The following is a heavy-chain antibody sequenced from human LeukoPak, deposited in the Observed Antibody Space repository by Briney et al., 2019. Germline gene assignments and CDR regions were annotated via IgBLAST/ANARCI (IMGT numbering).Heavy chain of an antibody. V-gene: IGHV3-30*02. J-gene: IGHJ6*03. D-gene: IGHD3-3*01. CDR1: GFTFDDYG. Sequence: GGSLRLSCAASGFTFDDYGMRWVRQAPGKGLEWVAFMTYDGSKRPYADSVKGRFTISRDNSKNTLYLQMDGLRPEDTAVYYCAKNRRIFGRTLQRHYMDVWGKGTTVAVSS. CDR3: AKNRRIFGRTLQRHYMDV. CDR2: MTYDGSKR.